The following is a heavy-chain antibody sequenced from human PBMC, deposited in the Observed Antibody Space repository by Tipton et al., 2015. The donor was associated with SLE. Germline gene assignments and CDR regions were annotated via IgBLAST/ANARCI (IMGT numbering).Heavy chain of an antibody. J-gene: IGHJ4*02. CDR3: AREGSSWEG. D-gene: IGHD6-13*01. Sequence: QVQLVQSGPEVKKPGASVKVSCKASGYTFTNYDINWVRRATGQGLEWMGWMNPKSGNTGYAQKFQGRVTMTRNTSISTAYMELSSLRSGDTAVYYCAREGSSWEGWGQGTLVTVSS. V-gene: IGHV1-8*01. CDR2: MNPKSGNT. CDR1: GYTFTNYD.